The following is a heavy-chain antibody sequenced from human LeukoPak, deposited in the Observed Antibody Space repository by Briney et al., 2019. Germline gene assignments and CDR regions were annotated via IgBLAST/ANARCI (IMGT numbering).Heavy chain of an antibody. J-gene: IGHJ3*02. Sequence: GGSLRLSCAASGFTFSSYDIHWVRQATGKGLEWVSGIGTAGEIYYPGSVKGRFTISRENAKNSLYLQMNSLRAEDTAVYYCARDPQGFDWALSYAFDIWGQGTMVTVSS. D-gene: IGHD3-9*01. CDR1: GFTFSSYD. V-gene: IGHV3-13*01. CDR3: ARDPQGFDWALSYAFDI. CDR2: IGTAGEI.